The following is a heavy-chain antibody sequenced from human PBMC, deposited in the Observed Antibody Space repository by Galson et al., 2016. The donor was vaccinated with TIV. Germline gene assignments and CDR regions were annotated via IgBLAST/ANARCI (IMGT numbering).Heavy chain of an antibody. D-gene: IGHD5-24*01. J-gene: IGHJ4*02. V-gene: IGHV3-30*03. CDR2: ISSDGTNA. CDR1: GFTFSAYR. Sequence: AASGFTFSAYRMDWVRQAPGKGLEWVAVISSDGTNAHYADSMKGRFTISRDNSGNTLYLQMNNLRSEDTAVYYCATDGRDAYNPYFDSWGQGTLVTVST. CDR3: ATDGRDAYNPYFDS.